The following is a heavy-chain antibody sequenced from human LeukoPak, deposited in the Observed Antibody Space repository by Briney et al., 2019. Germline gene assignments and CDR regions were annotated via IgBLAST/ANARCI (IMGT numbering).Heavy chain of an antibody. V-gene: IGHV3-74*01. D-gene: IGHD5-12*01. CDR1: GFTLSSYW. Sequence: PGGSLRLSCEASGFTLSSYWMHWVRQAPGQGLVWVSRSNSDGSTTNYADSVKGRFTISRDNAQNTLHLQMNGLRAEDTAVYYCVRGPYSGWTGFDYWGQGALVTVSS. CDR2: SNSDGSTT. CDR3: VRGPYSGWTGFDY. J-gene: IGHJ4*02.